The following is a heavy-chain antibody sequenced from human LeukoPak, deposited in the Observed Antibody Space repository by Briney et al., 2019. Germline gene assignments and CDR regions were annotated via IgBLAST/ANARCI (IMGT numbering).Heavy chain of an antibody. CDR3: TRKLRLDEH. V-gene: IGHV1-8*01. CDR1: GYTFITSD. J-gene: IGHJ4*02. CDR2: MDPNSGHT. Sequence: ASVKVSCKASGYTFITSDINWVRQASGQGLEWVGYMDPNSGHTEFARKFQGRVTMTGDTPTSTAYMELSSLTPDDTAIYYCTRKLRLDEHWGQGTLVAVSS. D-gene: IGHD1-7*01.